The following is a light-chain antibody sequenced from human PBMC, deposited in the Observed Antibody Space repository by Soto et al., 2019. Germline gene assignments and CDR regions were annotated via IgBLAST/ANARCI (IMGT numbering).Light chain of an antibody. CDR3: QQRQYWPPIT. CDR1: QSVSSSY. J-gene: IGKJ5*01. V-gene: IGKV3D-20*02. CDR2: GAS. Sequence: EIVLTQSPGTLSLSPGERATLSCRASQSVSSSYLAWYQQKPGQAPRLLIYGASSRATGIPARFSGSGFGTDFTLTISSLEPEDFAVYYCQQRQYWPPITFGQGTRLEIK.